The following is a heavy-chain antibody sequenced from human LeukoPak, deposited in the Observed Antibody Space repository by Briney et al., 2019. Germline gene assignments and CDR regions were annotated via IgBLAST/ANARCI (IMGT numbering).Heavy chain of an antibody. V-gene: IGHV1-2*02. J-gene: IGHJ4*02. Sequence: GASAKVSCKASGYTFTGYYMHWVRQAPGQGLEWMGWINPNSGGTNYAQKFQGRVTMTRDTSISTAYMELSRLRSDDTAVYYCARASTGGYYYGSGSQNFDYWGQGTLVTVSS. CDR2: INPNSGGT. CDR3: ARASTGGYYYGSGSQNFDY. CDR1: GYTFTGYY. D-gene: IGHD3-10*01.